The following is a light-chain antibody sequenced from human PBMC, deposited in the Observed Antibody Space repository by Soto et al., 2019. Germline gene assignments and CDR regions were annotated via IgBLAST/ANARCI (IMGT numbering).Light chain of an antibody. J-gene: IGLJ1*01. CDR2: EVS. CDR3: CSYAGSSTFSYV. CDR1: SSDGGSSNL. Sequence: QSVLNQPASVSGSPGQSITISCTGTSSDGGSSNLVSWYQQHPGKAPKLMIYEVSKRPSGVSNRFSGSKSGNTASLTISGLQAEDEADYYCCSYAGSSTFSYVFGTGTKVTVL. V-gene: IGLV2-23*02.